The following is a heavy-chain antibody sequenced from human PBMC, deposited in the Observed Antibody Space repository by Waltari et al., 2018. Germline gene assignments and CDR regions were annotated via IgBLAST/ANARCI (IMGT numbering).Heavy chain of an antibody. D-gene: IGHD3-10*01. V-gene: IGHV4-34*01. Sequence: QVQLQQWGAGLLKPSETLSLTCAVYGGSFSGYYWSWIRQHPGKGLEWIGEINHSGSTNYNPSLKSRVTISVDTSKNQFSLKLSSVTAADTAVYYCARHPSLVRGVVNYYYYYGMDVWGQGTTVTVSS. CDR2: INHSGST. CDR3: ARHPSLVRGVVNYYYYYGMDV. J-gene: IGHJ6*02. CDR1: GGSFSGYY.